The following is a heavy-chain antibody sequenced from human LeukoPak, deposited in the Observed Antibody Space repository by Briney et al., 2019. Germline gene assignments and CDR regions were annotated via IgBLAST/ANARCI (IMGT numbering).Heavy chain of an antibody. CDR3: ARLGCSGGSCYSGEDYFDH. J-gene: IGHJ4*02. CDR1: GFTVSSNY. V-gene: IGHV3-53*01. D-gene: IGHD2-15*01. CDR2: IYSGGST. Sequence: GGSLRLSCAASGFTVSSNYMSWVRQAPGKGLEWVSVIYSGGSTYYADSVKGRFTISRDNSKNTLYLQMNSLRAEDTAVYYCARLGCSGGSCYSGEDYFDHWGQGTLVTVSS.